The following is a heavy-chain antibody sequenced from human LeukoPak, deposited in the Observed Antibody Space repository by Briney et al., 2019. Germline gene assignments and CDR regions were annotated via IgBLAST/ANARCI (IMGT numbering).Heavy chain of an antibody. D-gene: IGHD6-13*01. CDR3: AKEPYSSSWRNWFDP. CDR1: GFTFSSYA. CDR2: ISGSGGST. Sequence: GGSLRLSCAASGFTFSSYAMSWVRQAPGKGLERVSAISGSGGSTYYADSVKGRFTISRDNSKNTLYLQMNSLRAEDTAVYYCAKEPYSSSWRNWFDPWGQGTLVTVSS. J-gene: IGHJ5*02. V-gene: IGHV3-23*01.